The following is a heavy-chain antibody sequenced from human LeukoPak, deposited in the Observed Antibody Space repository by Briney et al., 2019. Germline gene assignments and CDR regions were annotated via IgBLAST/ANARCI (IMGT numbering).Heavy chain of an antibody. J-gene: IGHJ6*02. D-gene: IGHD6-19*01. CDR1: GFTFSSYA. CDR3: AKDGGGDSSGWYYYYYGMDV. Sequence: GGSLRLSCAASGFTFSSYAMSWVRQAPGKGLEWVSAISGSGGSTYYADSVKGRFTISRDNSKNTLYLQTNSLRAEDTAVYYCAKDGGGDSSGWYYYYYGMDVWGQGTTVTVSS. V-gene: IGHV3-23*01. CDR2: ISGSGGST.